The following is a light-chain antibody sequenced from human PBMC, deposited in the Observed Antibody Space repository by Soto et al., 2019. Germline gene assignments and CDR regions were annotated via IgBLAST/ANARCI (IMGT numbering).Light chain of an antibody. V-gene: IGKV3-11*01. Sequence: IAMTQSTATMSVSPGKRATLSCRASQSVSSYLAWYQQKPGQAPRILIYDTSNRATGIPARFSGSGSGTDFTLTISSLEHEDVAVYYGQQRSNWPITFGQGTRLEIK. CDR3: QQRSNWPIT. CDR2: DTS. J-gene: IGKJ5*01. CDR1: QSVSSY.